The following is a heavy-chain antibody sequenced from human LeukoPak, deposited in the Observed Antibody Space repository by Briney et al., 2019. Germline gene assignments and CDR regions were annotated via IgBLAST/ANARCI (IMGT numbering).Heavy chain of an antibody. CDR3: ARGGDSTRGFYGYEF. CDR2: MNPHNGNS. CDR1: GYTFTNFE. V-gene: IGHV1-8*02. Sequence: ASVKVSCKASGYTFTNFEINWLRQATGQGPEWMGWMNPHNGNSGSAQRFQGTITMTADTSMRTAYMELSSLKSEDTAVYYCARGGDSTRGFYGYEFWGQGTLVTVSS. J-gene: IGHJ4*02. D-gene: IGHD5-12*01.